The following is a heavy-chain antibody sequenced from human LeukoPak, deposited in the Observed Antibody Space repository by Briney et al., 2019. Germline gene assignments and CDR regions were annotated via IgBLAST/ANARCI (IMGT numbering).Heavy chain of an antibody. CDR1: GFTFSSYG. J-gene: IGHJ5*02. V-gene: IGHV3-30*02. D-gene: IGHD3-3*01. CDR2: IRYDGSNK. Sequence: PGGSLRLSCAASGFTFSSYGMHWVRQAPGKGLEWLAFIRYDGSNKYYADSVKGRFTISRDNSKNTLYMQMNSLRAEDTAVYYCAKSAPLTIFGVAHPFDPWGPGTLVTVSS. CDR3: AKSAPLTIFGVAHPFDP.